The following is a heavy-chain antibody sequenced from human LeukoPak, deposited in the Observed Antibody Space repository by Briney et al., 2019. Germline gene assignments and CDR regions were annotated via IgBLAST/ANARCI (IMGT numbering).Heavy chain of an antibody. D-gene: IGHD3-22*01. CDR2: INHSGST. CDR1: GGSFSGYY. CDR3: ARTYYYDSSGYETVYYFDY. J-gene: IGHJ4*02. Sequence: PSETLSLTCAVYGGSFSGYYWSWIRQPPGKGLEWIGEINHSGSTNYNPSLKSRVTISVDTSKNQFSLKLSSVTAADTAVYYCARTYYYDSSGYETVYYFDYWGQGTLVTVSS. V-gene: IGHV4-34*01.